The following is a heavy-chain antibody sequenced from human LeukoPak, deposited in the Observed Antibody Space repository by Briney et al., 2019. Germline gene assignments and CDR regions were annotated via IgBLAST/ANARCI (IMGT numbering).Heavy chain of an antibody. V-gene: IGHV4-39*07. J-gene: IGHJ2*01. CDR2: VYSENT. CDR3: ASQTLPGWYFNV. CDR1: GDSISSSSFF. Sequence: PSETLSLTCTVSGDSISSSSFFWGWIRQPPGKGLEWIGAVYSENTYYNPSLNSRVTISVDTSKNQFSLNLRSVTAADTAFYYCASQTLPGWYFNVWGRGTLVTVSS.